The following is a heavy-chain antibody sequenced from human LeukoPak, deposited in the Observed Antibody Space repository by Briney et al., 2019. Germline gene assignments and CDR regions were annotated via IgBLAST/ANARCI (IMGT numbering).Heavy chain of an antibody. Sequence: VASVKVSCKASGYTFTSYAMHWVRQAPGQRLEWMGWINAGNGNTKYSQKFQGRVTITGDTSASTAYMELSSLRPEDTAVYYCAATAYYYDSSGYQSPFDYWGQGTLVTVSS. CDR2: INAGNGNT. J-gene: IGHJ4*02. CDR3: AATAYYYDSSGYQSPFDY. D-gene: IGHD3-22*01. V-gene: IGHV1-3*01. CDR1: GYTFTSYA.